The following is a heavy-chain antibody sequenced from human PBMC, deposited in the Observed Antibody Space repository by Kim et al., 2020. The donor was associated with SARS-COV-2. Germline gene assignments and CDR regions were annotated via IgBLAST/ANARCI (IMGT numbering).Heavy chain of an antibody. Sequence: SVKGRYTISRNNTKNSLYLEMNSLWAEDTAVYYCAKDRGIVVVITAWFDPWGQGTLVTVSS. V-gene: IGHV3-23*01. D-gene: IGHD3-22*01. J-gene: IGHJ5*02. CDR3: AKDRGIVVVITAWFDP.